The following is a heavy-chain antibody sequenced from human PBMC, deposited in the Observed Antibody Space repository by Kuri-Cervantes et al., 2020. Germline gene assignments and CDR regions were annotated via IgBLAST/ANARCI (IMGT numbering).Heavy chain of an antibody. CDR2: IYYNGNT. D-gene: IGHD3-3*01. J-gene: IGHJ4*02. V-gene: IGHV4-59*01. CDR1: DGSISSYY. Sequence: SETLSLTCTVSDGSISSYYWSWIRQPAGKGLEWIGSIYYNGNTYYNPSLKSRVTISVDTSKNQFSLKLNSVTAADTAVYYCARYHFWSAFHDYWGQGTLVTVSS. CDR3: ARYHFWSAFHDY.